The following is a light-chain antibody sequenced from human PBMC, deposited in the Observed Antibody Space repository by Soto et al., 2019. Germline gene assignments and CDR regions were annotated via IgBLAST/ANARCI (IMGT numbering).Light chain of an antibody. Sequence: QLVLLQPPSASGTPGQRVTISCSGSTSNIGSNTVSWYQQLPGPAPKLLIYSHNQRPSGVPDRFSGSKSGTSASLAISGLQSEDEADYYCAAWDDSLTAYVFGTGTKLTVL. J-gene: IGLJ1*01. V-gene: IGLV1-44*01. CDR3: AAWDDSLTAYV. CDR2: SHN. CDR1: TSNIGSNT.